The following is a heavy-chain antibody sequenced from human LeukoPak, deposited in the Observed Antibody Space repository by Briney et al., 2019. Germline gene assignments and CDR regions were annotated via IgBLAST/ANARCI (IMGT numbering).Heavy chain of an antibody. V-gene: IGHV3-74*01. D-gene: IGHD1-26*01. CDR3: ARDVGGTFFDY. CDR2: INPDGSTT. J-gene: IGHJ4*02. CDR1: GFSFSRYW. Sequence: GESLRLSCAASGFSFSRYWIHWVRQAPGKGLEWVSRINPDGSTTTYADSVKGRFTISRDNAKNTLYLQMNSLRAEDTAVYYCARDVGGTFFDYWGQGTLVTVSS.